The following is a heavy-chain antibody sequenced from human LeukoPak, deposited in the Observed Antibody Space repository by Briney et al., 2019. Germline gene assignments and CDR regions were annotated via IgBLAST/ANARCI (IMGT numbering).Heavy chain of an antibody. Sequence: ASVKVSCKASGYTFTGYYMHWVRQAPGQGLEWMGWINPNSGGTNYAQKFQGRVTMTRDTSISTAYMELSRLRSDDTAVYYCAKTYYYGSSGYEWGFADYYMDVWGKGTTVTISS. J-gene: IGHJ6*03. CDR2: INPNSGGT. CDR1: GYTFTGYY. D-gene: IGHD3-22*01. V-gene: IGHV1-2*02. CDR3: AKTYYYGSSGYEWGFADYYMDV.